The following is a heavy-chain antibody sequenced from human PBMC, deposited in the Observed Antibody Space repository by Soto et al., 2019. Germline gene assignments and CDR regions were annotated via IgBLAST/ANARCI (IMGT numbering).Heavy chain of an antibody. CDR2: IIPIFGTA. V-gene: IGHV1-69*13. D-gene: IGHD5-18*01. Sequence: SVKVSCKASGGTFSSYAISWVRQAPGQGLEWMGGIIPIFGTANYAQKFQGRVTITADESTSTAYMELSSLRSEDTAVYYCIHEYRYGPPPTPDTFDLWGQGSLVTVS. CDR1: GGTFSSYA. J-gene: IGHJ3*01. CDR3: IHEYRYGPPPTPDTFDL.